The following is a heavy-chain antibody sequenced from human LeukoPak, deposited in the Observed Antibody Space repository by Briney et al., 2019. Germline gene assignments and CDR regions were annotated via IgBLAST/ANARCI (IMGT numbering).Heavy chain of an antibody. V-gene: IGHV1-2*02. CDR1: GYTFTDYY. CDR2: INPNSGDT. J-gene: IGHJ5*02. Sequence: ASVKVSCKASGYTFTDYYINWVRQAPGQGLEWIGWINPNSGDTNYAQKFQDRVTMTRDTSISTAYIELNFLRSDDTAVFYCARGDYYGSPKVVAAWGQGPLVTVSS. CDR3: ARGDYYGSPKVVAA. D-gene: IGHD3-10*01.